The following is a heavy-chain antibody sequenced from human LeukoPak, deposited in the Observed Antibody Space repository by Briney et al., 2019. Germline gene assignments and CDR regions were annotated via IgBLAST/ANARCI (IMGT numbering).Heavy chain of an antibody. J-gene: IGHJ4*02. CDR2: IYYSGST. CDR1: GGSISSSSYY. CDR3: ARGARWVIQLWLHGLLDY. D-gene: IGHD5-18*01. V-gene: IGHV4-39*07. Sequence: PSETLSLTCTVSGGSISSSSYYWGWIRQPPGKGLEWIGSIYYSGSTYYNPSLKSRVTISVDTSKNQFSLKLSSVTAADTAVYYCARGARWVIQLWLHGLLDYWGQGTLVTVSS.